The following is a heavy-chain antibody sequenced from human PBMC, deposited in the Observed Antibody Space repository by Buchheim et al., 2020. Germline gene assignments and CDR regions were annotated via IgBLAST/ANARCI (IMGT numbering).Heavy chain of an antibody. CDR2: IYYSGST. CDR3: ARRYRYSSGWYVGYYFDY. Sequence: QLQLQESGPGLVKPSETLSLTCTVSGGSISSSSYYWGWIRQPPGKGLEWIGSIYYSGSTYYNPSLKSRVTISVDTSKNQFSLKVSSVTAADTAVYYCARRYRYSSGWYVGYYFDYWGQGTL. V-gene: IGHV4-39*01. J-gene: IGHJ4*02. CDR1: GGSISSSSYY. D-gene: IGHD6-19*01.